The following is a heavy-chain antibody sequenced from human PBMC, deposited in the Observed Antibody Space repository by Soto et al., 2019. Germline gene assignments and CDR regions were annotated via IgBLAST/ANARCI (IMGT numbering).Heavy chain of an antibody. D-gene: IGHD6-13*01. J-gene: IGHJ6*02. Sequence: SETLSLTCTVSGGSIIGYYWSWIRQPPGKGLEWIGYIYYSGSTNYNPSLKSRVTISVDTSKNQFSLKLSSVTAADTAVYYCARDREDSSSWYGMDVWGQGTTVTVSS. V-gene: IGHV4-59*01. CDR2: IYYSGST. CDR3: ARDREDSSSWYGMDV. CDR1: GGSIIGYY.